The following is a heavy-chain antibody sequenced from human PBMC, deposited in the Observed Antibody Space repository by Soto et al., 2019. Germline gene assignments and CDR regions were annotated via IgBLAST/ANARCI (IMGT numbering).Heavy chain of an antibody. CDR1: GGSVYIDKFY. CDR2: VFHIGNT. D-gene: IGHD4-17*01. J-gene: IGHJ4*03. CDR3: ARHHLAVTREVFDS. Sequence: SESMSLTCTVSGGSVYIDKFYWSWIRQPPGKGLEWIGYVFHIGNTNYSPSLKSRVTMSIDTSRNQFSLRLSFVTAADTAVYFCARHHLAVTREVFDSWGRGNMVTVSS. V-gene: IGHV4-61*01.